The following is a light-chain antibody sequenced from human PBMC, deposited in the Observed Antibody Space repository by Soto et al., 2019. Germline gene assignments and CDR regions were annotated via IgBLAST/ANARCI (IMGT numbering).Light chain of an antibody. CDR1: QGINNF. J-gene: IGKJ1*01. CDR2: DAS. Sequence: DIRMTQSPPSLSASVGDKIIITCRANQGINNFLAWYHQKPGEDPKLLMYDASTLQSGASSRFSGSGSGTVFTLTINSLQPEDVGSYYCQRYDSVPRTFGQGTKVEVK. CDR3: QRYDSVPRT. V-gene: IGKV1-27*01.